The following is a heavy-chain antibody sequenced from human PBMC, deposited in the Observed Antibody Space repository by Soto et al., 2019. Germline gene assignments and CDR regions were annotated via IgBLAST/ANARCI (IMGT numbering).Heavy chain of an antibody. J-gene: IGHJ4*02. CDR3: AADLGY. D-gene: IGHD3-16*01. V-gene: IGHV3-74*01. CDR2: INRDGRST. Sequence: EVQLVESGGGLVQPGGSLRLSCAASGFTFRSYWMHWVRQAPGKGLVWVSRINRDGRSTSYADFVKGRFTISRDNAKNILFLQMHSMRAEDTAVYYCAADLGYWGQGGLVTVSS. CDR1: GFTFRSYW.